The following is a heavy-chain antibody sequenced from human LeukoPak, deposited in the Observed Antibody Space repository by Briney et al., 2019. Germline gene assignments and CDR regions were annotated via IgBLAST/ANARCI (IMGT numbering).Heavy chain of an antibody. CDR3: ARHMSVSYDAFDL. J-gene: IGHJ3*01. CDR1: GGSISSYY. D-gene: IGHD3-10*01. Sequence: PSETLSLTCTVSGGSISSYYWSWIRQPPGKGLEWIGYIYYSGGTNYNPSLKSRVTISVDTSKNQFSLKLSSVTAADTAVYYCARHMSVSYDAFDLWGRGTTVTVSS. CDR2: IYYSGGT. V-gene: IGHV4-59*01.